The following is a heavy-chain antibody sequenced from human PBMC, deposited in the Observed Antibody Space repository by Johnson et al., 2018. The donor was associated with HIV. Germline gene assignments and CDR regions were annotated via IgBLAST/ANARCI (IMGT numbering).Heavy chain of an antibody. CDR1: SFSFSSYA. CDR3: TTISQWLVPGTIDI. CDR2: ISGSCCSS. J-gene: IGHJ3*02. D-gene: IGHD6-19*01. V-gene: IGHV3-23*04. Sequence: MLLVESGGGVVQPGTSLRLSCAASSFSFSSYAMRWVRQATGKGLEWVSAISGSCCSSYYADSVKGRFTISRDNSKNTLYLQMNSLKTEDTAVYYCTTISQWLVPGTIDIWGQGTMVTVSS.